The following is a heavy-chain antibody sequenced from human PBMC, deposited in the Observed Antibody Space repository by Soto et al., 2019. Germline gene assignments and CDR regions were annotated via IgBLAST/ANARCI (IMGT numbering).Heavy chain of an antibody. CDR3: SPARYGTSRSCYKHYYYGMDI. Sequence: QEQLVQSGGEVKKPGASVRVSCKASGYTFPKYGITWVRKAPGQGLEWMGWIGVYNGKTNYARKLQGRVTMTADSSASTAYTELRSIRSHDTAVYYCSPARYGTSRSCYKHYYYGMDIWGQWTAVSVS. J-gene: IGHJ6*02. CDR1: GYTFPKYG. CDR2: IGVYNGKT. D-gene: IGHD2-2*02. V-gene: IGHV1-18*04.